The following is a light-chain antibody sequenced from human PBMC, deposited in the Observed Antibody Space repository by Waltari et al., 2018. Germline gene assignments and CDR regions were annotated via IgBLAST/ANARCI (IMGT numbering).Light chain of an antibody. CDR2: WAS. V-gene: IGKV4-1*01. J-gene: IGKJ5*01. CDR1: PSVLYSPNNKNY. CDR3: QQYYNTPFT. Sequence: DLVMTQSPDSLAVSLGERATIDCKSSPSVLYSPNNKNYLAWYQQKPGQPPKLLIYWASTRESGVPDRFSGSGSGTDFTLTISSLQAEDVAVYYCQQYYNTPFTFGQGTRLEIK.